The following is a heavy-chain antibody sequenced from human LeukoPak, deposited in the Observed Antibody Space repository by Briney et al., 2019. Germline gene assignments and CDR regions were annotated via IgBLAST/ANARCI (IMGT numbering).Heavy chain of an antibody. D-gene: IGHD3-16*01. J-gene: IGHJ3*02. CDR1: GGSISNYY. CDR3: ARAGGDIYKIETHDVIDI. V-gene: IGHV4-59*01. Sequence: SETLSLTCIVSGGSISNYYWNWIRQPPGKGLEWIGYIYYSGGTNYNPSLKSRVTISVDTSKNQFSLKLSSVTAADTAVYYCARAGGDIYKIETHDVIDIWGQGAMVTVSS. CDR2: IYYSGGT.